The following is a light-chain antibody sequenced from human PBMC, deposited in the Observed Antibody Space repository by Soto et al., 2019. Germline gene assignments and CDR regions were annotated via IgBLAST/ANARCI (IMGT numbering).Light chain of an antibody. CDR3: SSYTTSNTRQIV. Sequence: QSVLTQPASVSGSPGQSLTISCTGTSSDVGGYNYVSWYQQHPGKAPKFMIYDVSNRPSGVSNRFSGSKSCNTASLTISGLQAEDEADYYCSSYTTSNTRQIVFGTGTKLTVL. CDR1: SSDVGGYNY. J-gene: IGLJ1*01. CDR2: DVS. V-gene: IGLV2-14*01.